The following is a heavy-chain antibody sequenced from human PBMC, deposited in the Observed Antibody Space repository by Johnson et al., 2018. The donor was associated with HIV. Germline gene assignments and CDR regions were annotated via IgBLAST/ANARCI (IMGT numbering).Heavy chain of an antibody. CDR2: IRYDGSNK. J-gene: IGHJ3*02. Sequence: QVQLVESGGGVVQPGRSLRLSCAASGFTFSSYGMHWVRQAPGKGLEWVAFIRYDGSNKYYADSVKGRFTISRDNSKNTLYLQMNSLRAEDTAVYYCAKAPYGSGIRPGAFDIWGQGTMVTVSS. V-gene: IGHV3-30*02. CDR3: AKAPYGSGIRPGAFDI. CDR1: GFTFSSYG. D-gene: IGHD3-10*01.